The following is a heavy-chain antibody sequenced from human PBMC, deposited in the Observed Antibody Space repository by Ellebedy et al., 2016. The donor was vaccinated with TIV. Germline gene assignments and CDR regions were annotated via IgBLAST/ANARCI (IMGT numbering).Heavy chain of an antibody. CDR3: ARDGIVGGPTEYYFDS. J-gene: IGHJ4*02. V-gene: IGHV3-74*01. D-gene: IGHD1-26*01. Sequence: PGGSLRLSCAASGFTFSSFWMHWVRQAPGKGLEWVSRINRDGSTTTYADSVKGRFNISRDNARNTLYVQMNSLRAEDTAVYYCARDGIVGGPTEYYFDSWGQGTLVTVSS. CDR1: GFTFSSFW. CDR2: INRDGSTT.